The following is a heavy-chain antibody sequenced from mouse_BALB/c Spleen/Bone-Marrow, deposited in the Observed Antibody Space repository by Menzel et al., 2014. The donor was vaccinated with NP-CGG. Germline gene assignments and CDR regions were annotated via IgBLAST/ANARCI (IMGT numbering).Heavy chain of an antibody. J-gene: IGHJ2*01. Sequence: VQLKQSGPSLVKPSQTLSLTCSVTGDSITSGYWNWIRKFPGNKLEYMGYISYSGSTYFNPSLKSRISITRDTPKNQYYLQLNSVTTEDTATYYCARLGGYGPYFDYWGQGTTLTVSS. CDR2: ISYSGST. CDR1: GDSITSGY. D-gene: IGHD1-1*02. CDR3: ARLGGYGPYFDY. V-gene: IGHV3-8*02.